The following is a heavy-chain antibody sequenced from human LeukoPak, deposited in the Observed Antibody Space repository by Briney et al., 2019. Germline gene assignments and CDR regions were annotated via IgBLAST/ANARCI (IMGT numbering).Heavy chain of an antibody. V-gene: IGHV1-58*02. CDR3: AATVHYCSGGGCYNHYYGMDV. CDR1: GFTFTSSA. CDR2: IVVGSGNT. Sequence: SVKVSCKASGFTFTSSAMQWVRQARGQRLEWIGWIVVGSGNTNSAQKFQERVTVTRDMSTSTAYMELSGLRSEDTAVYYCAATVHYCSGGGCYNHYYGMDVWGRGTTVTVSS. D-gene: IGHD2-15*01. J-gene: IGHJ6*02.